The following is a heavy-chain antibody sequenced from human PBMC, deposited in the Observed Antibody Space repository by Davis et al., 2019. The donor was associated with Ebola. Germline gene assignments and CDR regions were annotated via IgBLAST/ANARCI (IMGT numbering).Heavy chain of an antibody. CDR3: ARAPRYCSGGSCLIWFDP. CDR2: IYHSGST. Sequence: PSETRSPTCTVSGGPISSGGYSWSWIRQPPGKGLEWIGYIYHSGSTYYNPSLKSRVTISVDRSKNQFSLKLSSVTAADTAVYYCARAPRYCSGGSCLIWFDPWGQGTLVTVSS. J-gene: IGHJ5*02. D-gene: IGHD2-15*01. V-gene: IGHV4-30-2*01. CDR1: GGPISSGGYS.